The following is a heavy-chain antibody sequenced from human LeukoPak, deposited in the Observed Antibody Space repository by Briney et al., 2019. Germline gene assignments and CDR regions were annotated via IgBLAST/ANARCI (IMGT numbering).Heavy chain of an antibody. V-gene: IGHV4-34*01. CDR2: INHSGSS. J-gene: IGHJ6*02. CDR3: ARAPQEDCSGGSCYYYYYGMDV. CDR1: GGSFSGYY. Sequence: SETLSLTCAFYGGSFSGYYWSWIRQPPGKGLEWIGEINHSGSSNYNPSLKSRVTISVDTSKNQFSLKLSSVTAADTAVYYCARAPQEDCSGGSCYYYYYGMDVWGQGTTVTVSS. D-gene: IGHD2-15*01.